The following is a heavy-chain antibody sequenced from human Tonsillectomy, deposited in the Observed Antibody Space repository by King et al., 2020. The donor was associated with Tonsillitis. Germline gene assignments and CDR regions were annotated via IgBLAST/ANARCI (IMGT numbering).Heavy chain of an antibody. D-gene: IGHD2-2*01. CDR1: GYSISSGYY. CDR3: ATGSVSSTSWGGFDY. Sequence: VQLQESGPGLVKPSETLSLTCTVSGYSISSGYYWGWIRQPPGKGLEWIGSIYHSGSTYYNPSLKSRVTISVDTSKNQFSLKLSSVTAADPAVEYCATGSVSSTSWGGFDYWGQGTLVTVSS. V-gene: IGHV4-38-2*02. J-gene: IGHJ4*02. CDR2: IYHSGST.